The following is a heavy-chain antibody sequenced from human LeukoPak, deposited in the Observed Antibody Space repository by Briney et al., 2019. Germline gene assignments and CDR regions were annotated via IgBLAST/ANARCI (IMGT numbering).Heavy chain of an antibody. CDR3: ARVADRVMATAY. J-gene: IGHJ4*02. CDR1: GYMFIAYY. D-gene: IGHD5-18*01. Sequence: ASVKVSCKASGYMFIAYYMHWVRQAPGQGLEWMGWINPNSGGLNYTQKFQGRLSMTMDTSTRTAYMELSRLTSDDTAVYYCARVADRVMATAYWGQGTLVTVSS. V-gene: IGHV1-2*02. CDR2: INPNSGGL.